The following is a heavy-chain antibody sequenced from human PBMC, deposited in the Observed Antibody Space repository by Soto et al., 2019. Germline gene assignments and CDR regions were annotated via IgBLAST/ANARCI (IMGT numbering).Heavy chain of an antibody. J-gene: IGHJ6*02. CDR3: ARGFWSLLYGMDV. CDR2: IYYSGST. D-gene: IGHD3-3*01. V-gene: IGHV4-31*03. CDR1: GGSISSGGYY. Sequence: PSETLSPTCTVSGGSISSGGYYWSWIRQHPGKGLEWIGYIYYSGSTYYNPSLKSRVTMSVDTSKNQFSLKLSSVTAVDTAVYYCARGFWSLLYGMDVWGQGTTVTVSS.